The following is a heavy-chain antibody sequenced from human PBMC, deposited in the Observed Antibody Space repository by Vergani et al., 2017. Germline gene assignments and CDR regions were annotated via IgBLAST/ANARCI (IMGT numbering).Heavy chain of an antibody. Sequence: EVQLVESGGGLVQPGRSLRLSCTASGCTFGDYAMSWFRQAPGKGLEWVGFIRSKAYGGTTEYDASVKGRFTISRDDSKSISYLQMNSLKTEDTALYYCTGSEDEPSYPYWGSITYFDYWGQGTLVTVSS. V-gene: IGHV3-49*03. CDR2: IRSKAYGGTT. CDR3: TGSEDEPSYPYWGSITYFDY. J-gene: IGHJ4*02. CDR1: GCTFGDYA. D-gene: IGHD2-8*02.